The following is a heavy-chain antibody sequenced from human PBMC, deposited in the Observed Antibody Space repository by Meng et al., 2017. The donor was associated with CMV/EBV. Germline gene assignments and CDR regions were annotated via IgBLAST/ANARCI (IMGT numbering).Heavy chain of an antibody. J-gene: IGHJ4*02. V-gene: IGHV3-48*03. Sequence: LSLTCAASGFTFSSYEMNWVRQAPGKGLEWVSYISSSGSTIYYADSVKGRFTISRDNAKNSLYLQMNSLRAEDTAVYYCAPSLGYCSGGSCYRDYWGQGTLVTVSS. CDR3: APSLGYCSGGSCYRDY. CDR2: ISSSGSTI. CDR1: GFTFSSYE. D-gene: IGHD2-15*01.